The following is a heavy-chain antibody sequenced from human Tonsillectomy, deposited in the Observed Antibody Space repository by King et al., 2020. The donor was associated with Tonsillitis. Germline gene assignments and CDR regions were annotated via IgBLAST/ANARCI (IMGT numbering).Heavy chain of an antibody. CDR3: ARDQRPNGMDV. J-gene: IGHJ6*02. V-gene: IGHV3-48*01. Sequence: VQLVESGGGLVQPGGSLRLSCAASGFTFSSYNMNWVRQAPGKGLEWVSYISVGSGNIYYADSVKGRFTISRDNAKNSLYLQMNSLRAEDTAVYYCARDQRPNGMDVWGQGTTVTVSS. CDR1: GFTFSSYN. CDR2: ISVGSGNI.